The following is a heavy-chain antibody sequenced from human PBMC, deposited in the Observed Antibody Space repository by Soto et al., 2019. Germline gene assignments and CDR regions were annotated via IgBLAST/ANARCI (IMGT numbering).Heavy chain of an antibody. CDR3: ARANYDFWSRKDYYYGMDV. Sequence: QVQLVQSGAEVKKPGSSVKVSCKASGGTFSSYAISWVRQAPGQGLEWMGGIIPIFGTANYAQKFQGRVTITADESTSTAYMELSSLRSEDTAVYYCARANYDFWSRKDYYYGMDVWGQGTTVTVSS. D-gene: IGHD3-3*01. CDR1: GGTFSSYA. V-gene: IGHV1-69*01. J-gene: IGHJ6*02. CDR2: IIPIFGTA.